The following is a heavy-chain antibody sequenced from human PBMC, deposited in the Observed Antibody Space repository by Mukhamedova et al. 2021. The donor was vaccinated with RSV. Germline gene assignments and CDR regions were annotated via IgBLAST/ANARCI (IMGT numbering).Heavy chain of an antibody. CDR2: MNPNSANT. V-gene: IGHV1-8*01. CDR3: PRFGGGTGAVFDY. J-gene: IGHJ4*02. Sequence: EYMGWMNPNSANTGYAQKFQGRVTMTRDTSISTAYLELSSLTSEDTPVYFCPRFGGGTGAVFDYWGQGTLVTVSS. D-gene: IGHD1-1*01.